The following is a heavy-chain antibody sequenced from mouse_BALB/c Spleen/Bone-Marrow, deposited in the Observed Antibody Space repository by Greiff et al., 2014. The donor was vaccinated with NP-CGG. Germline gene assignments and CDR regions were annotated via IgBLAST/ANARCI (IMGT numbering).Heavy chain of an antibody. CDR1: GFPFSDYY. J-gene: IGHJ4*01. D-gene: IGHD2-10*02. V-gene: IGHV5-4*02. Sequence: VQLKESGGGLVKPGGSLKLSCAASGFPFSDYYMCWIRQTPEKRLEWVATISDGGSYTYYPDSVKGRFTISRDNAKNSLYLQMSSLKSEDTAMYYCARSGERYGAMDYWGQGTSVTVSS. CDR2: ISDGGSYT. CDR3: ARSGERYGAMDY.